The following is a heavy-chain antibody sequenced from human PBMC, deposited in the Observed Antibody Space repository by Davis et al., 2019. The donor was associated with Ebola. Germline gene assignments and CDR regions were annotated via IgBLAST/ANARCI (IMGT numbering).Heavy chain of an antibody. CDR1: GYTFTSYG. J-gene: IGHJ5*02. D-gene: IGHD1-26*01. Sequence: AASAKVSCKASGYTFTSYGISWVRQAPGQGLEWMGWISAYNGNTNYAQKLQGRVTMTTDTSTSTAYMEPRSLRSDDTAVYYCAHLFAVVGVGVWFDPWGQGTLVTVSS. CDR3: AHLFAVVGVGVWFDP. V-gene: IGHV1-18*01. CDR2: ISAYNGNT.